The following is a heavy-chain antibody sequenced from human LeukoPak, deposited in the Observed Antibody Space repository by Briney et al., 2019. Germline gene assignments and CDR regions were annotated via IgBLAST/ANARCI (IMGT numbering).Heavy chain of an antibody. D-gene: IGHD5-24*01. V-gene: IGHV3-74*03. Sequence: AGGSLRLSCAASGFTFRSYWMHWVRQAPGKRLVWVSHINGDGGTTTYADSVKGRFTISRDNAKNTLYLQMNSLRAEDTAVFYCARSNNYGFDYWGQGTLVTVSS. CDR2: INGDGGTT. CDR1: GFTFRSYW. J-gene: IGHJ4*02. CDR3: ARSNNYGFDY.